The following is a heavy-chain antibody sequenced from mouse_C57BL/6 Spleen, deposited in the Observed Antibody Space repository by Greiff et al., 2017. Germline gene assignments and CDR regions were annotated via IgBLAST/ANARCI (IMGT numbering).Heavy chain of an antibody. CDR2: IHPNSGST. CDR1: GYTFTSYW. J-gene: IGHJ4*01. D-gene: IGHD1-1*01. V-gene: IGHV1-64*01. Sequence: VQLQQPGAELVKPGASVKLSCKASGYTFTSYWMHWVKQRPGQGLEWIGMIHPNSGSTNYNEKFKSKATLTVDKSSSTAYMQLSSLTSEDSAVYYCARATVALHYYAMDCWGQGTSVTVSS. CDR3: ARATVALHYYAMDC.